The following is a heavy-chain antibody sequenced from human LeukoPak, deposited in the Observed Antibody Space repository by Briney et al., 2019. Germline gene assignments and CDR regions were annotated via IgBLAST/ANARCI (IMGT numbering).Heavy chain of an antibody. Sequence: PGRSLRLSCAASGFTFSSFSMHWVRQAPGKGLEWLAVILYDGSTQYYADSVRGRFTASRDNSKDTLYLQMTSLRVEDTAVYYCARVDCRSTSCPPFDYWGQGTLVTVSS. D-gene: IGHD2-2*01. J-gene: IGHJ4*02. CDR3: ARVDCRSTSCPPFDY. CDR2: ILYDGSTQ. V-gene: IGHV3-30*04. CDR1: GFTFSSFS.